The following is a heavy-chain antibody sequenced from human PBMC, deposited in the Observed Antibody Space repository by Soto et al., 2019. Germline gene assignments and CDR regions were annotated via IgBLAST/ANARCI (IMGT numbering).Heavy chain of an antibody. CDR2: IKSKTDGGTT. CDR1: GFTFSNAW. V-gene: IGHV3-15*01. Sequence: GGSLRLCCAASGFTFSNAWTSWVRQAPGKGLEWVGRIKSKTDGGTTDYAAPVKGRFTISRDDSKNTLYLQMNSLKTEDTAVYYCTTEGGGYYYYYGMDVWGQGTTVTVSS. J-gene: IGHJ6*02. CDR3: TTEGGGYYYYYGMDV. D-gene: IGHD2-15*01.